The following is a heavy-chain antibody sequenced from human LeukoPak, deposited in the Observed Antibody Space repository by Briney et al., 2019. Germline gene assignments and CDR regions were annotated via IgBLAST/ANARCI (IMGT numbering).Heavy chain of an antibody. D-gene: IGHD3-22*01. V-gene: IGHV1-46*01. CDR2: INPSGGST. CDR1: GDTFTSYY. J-gene: IGHJ3*02. Sequence: ASVKVSCKASGDTFTSYYMHWVRQAPGQGLEWMGIINPSGGSTSYAQKFQGRVTMTRDMSTSTVYMELSSLRSEDTAVYYCARGRHYYDSSDYYYEGDAFDIWGQGTMTTVSS. CDR3: ARGRHYYDSSDYYYEGDAFDI.